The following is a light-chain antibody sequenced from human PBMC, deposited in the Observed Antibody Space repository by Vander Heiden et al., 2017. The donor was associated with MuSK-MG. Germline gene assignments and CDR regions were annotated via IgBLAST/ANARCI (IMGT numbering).Light chain of an antibody. CDR1: SSDVGGSNY. Sequence: QSALTQPASVSGSPGQSVTISCTGTSSDVGGSNYVSWFQQTPANPPKLIIYAVTNRPSGVSNRFSASKSGNTASLTISVPQAEDEAYYYCVSHTSSDSWVFGGGTRLTVL. CDR2: AVT. CDR3: VSHTSSDSWV. J-gene: IGLJ3*02. V-gene: IGLV2-14*03.